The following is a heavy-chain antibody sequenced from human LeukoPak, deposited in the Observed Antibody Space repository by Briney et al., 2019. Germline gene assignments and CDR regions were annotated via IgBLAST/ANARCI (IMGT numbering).Heavy chain of an antibody. CDR2: MNPNSGNT. CDR3: ARGRMVAVAGPPDY. D-gene: IGHD6-19*01. V-gene: IGHV1-8*01. CDR1: GYTFTSYE. J-gene: IGHJ4*02. Sequence: GASVKVSYKASGYTFTSYEINWVRQATGQGLAWVDWMNPNSGNTGYAQKFQGRVTMTRNTSISTAYIELSSLRSEDTAVYYCARGRMVAVAGPPDYWGQGTLVTVSS.